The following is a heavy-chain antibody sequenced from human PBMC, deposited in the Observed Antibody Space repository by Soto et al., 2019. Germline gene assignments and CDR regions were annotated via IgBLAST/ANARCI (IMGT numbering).Heavy chain of an antibody. CDR2: ISAYNGNT. CDR3: ARVRLGVTYYDFWSGYYDDAFDI. Sequence: ASVKVSCKASGYTFTSYGISWVRQAPGQGLEWMGWISAYNGNTNYAQKLQGRVTMTTDTSTSTAYMELRSLRFDDTAVYYCARVRLGVTYYDFWSGYYDDAFDIWGQGTMVTVSS. J-gene: IGHJ3*02. V-gene: IGHV1-18*04. D-gene: IGHD3-3*01. CDR1: GYTFTSYG.